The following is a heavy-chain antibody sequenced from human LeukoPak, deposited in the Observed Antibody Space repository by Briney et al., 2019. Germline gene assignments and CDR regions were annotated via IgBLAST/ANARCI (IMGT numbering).Heavy chain of an antibody. J-gene: IGHJ5*02. CDR3: AILGTGGS. CDR2: IFHRGST. V-gene: IGHV4-39*01. Sequence: SETLSLTCTVSGGSISSTSYYWGWIRQPPGKGLEWIGTIFHRGSTYYNPSLKSRVTISVDTSNNQFSLRLSSVTAADTAVYYCAILGTGGSWGQGTLVTVSS. D-gene: IGHD3-10*01. CDR1: GGSISSTSYY.